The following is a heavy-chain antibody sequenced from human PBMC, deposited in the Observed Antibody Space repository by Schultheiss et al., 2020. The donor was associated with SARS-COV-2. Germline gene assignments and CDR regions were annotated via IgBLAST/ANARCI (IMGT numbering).Heavy chain of an antibody. CDR2: IDWDDDK. CDR1: GFSLSTSGVG. Sequence: SGPTLVKPTQTLTLTCTFSGFSLSTSGVGVGWIRQPPGKALEWLARIDWDDDKFYSTSLKTRLTISKDTSKNQVVLTMTNMDPVDTATYYCARISGGAFDIWGQGTMVTVSS. J-gene: IGHJ3*02. CDR3: ARISGGAFDI. D-gene: IGHD1-26*01. V-gene: IGHV2-70*04.